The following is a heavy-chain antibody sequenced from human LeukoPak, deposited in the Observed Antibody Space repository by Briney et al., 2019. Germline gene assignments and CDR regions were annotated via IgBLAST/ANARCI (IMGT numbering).Heavy chain of an antibody. CDR2: FNWNGGST. Sequence: GGSLRLSCAPSGFTVSINYTNWVRHAPGKGRRWVSGFNWNGGSTGYADSVRGRFTISRDNAKNSLYLQMNSLRAEDTALYYCARNVGYYYMDVWGKGTTVTVAS. V-gene: IGHV3-20*04. J-gene: IGHJ6*03. CDR1: GFTVSINY. CDR3: ARNVGYYYMDV. D-gene: IGHD1-26*01.